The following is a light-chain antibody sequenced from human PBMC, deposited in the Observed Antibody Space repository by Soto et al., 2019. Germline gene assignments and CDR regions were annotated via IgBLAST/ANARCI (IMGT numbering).Light chain of an antibody. J-gene: IGKJ3*01. CDR3: RQTSSAPFT. CDR2: DAS. Sequence: DIQMTQSPSTLSASIGDRVTITCRASQSISSWLAWYQQKPGKAPKLLIYDASSLESGVPSRFSGSGSGTEFTVTISSLQPEDFATYYCRQTSSAPFTFGPGTKVDIK. V-gene: IGKV1-5*01. CDR1: QSISSW.